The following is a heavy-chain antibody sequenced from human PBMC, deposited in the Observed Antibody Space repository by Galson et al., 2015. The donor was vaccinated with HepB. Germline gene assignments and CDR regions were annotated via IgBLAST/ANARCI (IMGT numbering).Heavy chain of an antibody. J-gene: IGHJ4*02. V-gene: IGHV3-30*19. Sequence: SLRLSCAASGFTFSSYGMHWVRQAPGKGLEWVAVISYDASNIYYADSVKGRFTISRDNSKNTLYLQMNSLRPEDTAVYYCARDRGYCSSASCLKNHFDYWGQGTLVTVSS. CDR2: ISYDASNI. CDR1: GFTFSSYG. D-gene: IGHD2-2*01. CDR3: ARDRGYCSSASCLKNHFDY.